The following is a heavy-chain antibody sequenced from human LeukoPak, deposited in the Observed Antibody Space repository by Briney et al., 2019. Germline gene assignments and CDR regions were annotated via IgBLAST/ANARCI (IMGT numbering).Heavy chain of an antibody. J-gene: IGHJ3*02. D-gene: IGHD3-16*02. CDR1: GGTFSSYA. CDR3: ARDFLPPTLHPRGAFDI. CDR2: IIPILGIA. Sequence: ASVKVSCKASGGTFSSYAISWVRQAPGQGLEWMGRIIPILGIANYAQKFQGRVTITADKSTSTAYMELSSLRSEDTAVYYCARDFLPPTLHPRGAFDIWGQGTMVTVSS. V-gene: IGHV1-69*04.